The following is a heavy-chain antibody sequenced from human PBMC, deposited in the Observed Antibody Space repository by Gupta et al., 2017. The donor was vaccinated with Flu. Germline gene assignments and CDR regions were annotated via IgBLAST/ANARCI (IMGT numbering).Heavy chain of an antibody. J-gene: IGHJ6*02. CDR2: IIPIFGTA. Sequence: QVQPVQSGAEVKKPGSSVKVSCKASGGTFSSYALSWVRQAPGQGLGWMGGIIPIFGTANYAQKFQGRVTSTADRSTSTAYMELSSLRSEDTAVYYCARGEYSSSSSLYEDYYYYGMDVWCQGTTVTVSS. CDR3: ARGEYSSSSSLYEDYYYYGMDV. D-gene: IGHD6-6*01. V-gene: IGHV1-69*06. CDR1: GGTFSSYA.